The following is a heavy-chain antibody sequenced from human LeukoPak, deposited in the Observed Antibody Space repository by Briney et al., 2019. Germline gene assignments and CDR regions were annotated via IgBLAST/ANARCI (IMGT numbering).Heavy chain of an antibody. CDR3: ARQKADAGYDSPFDL. CDR1: GGTFGSYA. CDR2: IIPMFGTT. Sequence: ASVKVSCKASGGTFGSYAINWVRQAPGQGLEWMGGIIPMFGTTHFAQNFQGRVTITAGESTSTVFMEVGSLRSEDRAVYYCARQKADAGYDSPFDLWGQGTLVNVSS. J-gene: IGHJ4*02. V-gene: IGHV1-69*13. D-gene: IGHD5-12*01.